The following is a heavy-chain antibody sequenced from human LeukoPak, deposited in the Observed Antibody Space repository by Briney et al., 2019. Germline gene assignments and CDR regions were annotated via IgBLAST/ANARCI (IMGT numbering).Heavy chain of an antibody. CDR1: GYSFTSYW. J-gene: IGHJ5*02. Sequence: TAGESLKISCKGSGYSFTSYWIGWVRQMPGKGLEWMGIIYPGDSDTRYSPSFQGQVTISADKSINTAYLQWNSLKASDTAMYYCARGTYSSSWKSPFDPWGQGTLVTVSS. V-gene: IGHV5-51*01. D-gene: IGHD6-13*01. CDR2: IYPGDSDT. CDR3: ARGTYSSSWKSPFDP.